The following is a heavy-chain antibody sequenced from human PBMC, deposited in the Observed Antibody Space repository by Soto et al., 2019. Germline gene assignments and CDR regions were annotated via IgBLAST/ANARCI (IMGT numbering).Heavy chain of an antibody. D-gene: IGHD4-17*01. CDR1: GISLTNARVG. CDR3: AQHPNDYARPHYFYGLDV. V-gene: IGHV2-26*01. J-gene: IGHJ6*02. CDR2: IFSNDEK. Sequence: SGPTLVNPTETLTLTCTVSGISLTNARVGVSWIRQPPGKALEWLAHIFSNDEKSYSASLKSRLTISKDTSKSQVVLTMTNVDPVDTATYYCAQHPNDYARPHYFYGLDVWGQGTPVTVSS.